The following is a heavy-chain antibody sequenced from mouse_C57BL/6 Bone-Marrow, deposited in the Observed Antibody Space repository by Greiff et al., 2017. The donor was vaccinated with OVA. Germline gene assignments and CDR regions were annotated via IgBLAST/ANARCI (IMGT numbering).Heavy chain of an antibody. V-gene: IGHV1-50*01. CDR1: GYTFTSYW. CDR3: ARASMDD. CDR2: IDPSDSYT. J-gene: IGHJ4*01. Sequence: QVQLQQPGAELVKPGASVKLSCKASGYTFTSYWMQWVKQRPGQGLEWIGAIDPSDSYTNYNQKFKGKATLTVDTSSSTAYMQLSSLTAEDSAVYYCARASMDDWGKGTSVTVAS.